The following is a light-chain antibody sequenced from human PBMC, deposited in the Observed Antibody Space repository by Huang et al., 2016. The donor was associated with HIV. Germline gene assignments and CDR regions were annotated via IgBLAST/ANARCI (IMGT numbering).Light chain of an antibody. J-gene: IGKJ4*01. CDR3: QYYGASIT. CDR1: QSINSNY. CDR2: GAS. Sequence: EIVLAQSPGTLSLSPGDRATLSCRASQSINSNYLAWYRQKPGQAPRLLSYGASSRATGIPDRFSGSGSGTDFTLTISRLEPEDFAVYYCQYYGASITFGGGTKVEIK. V-gene: IGKV3-20*01.